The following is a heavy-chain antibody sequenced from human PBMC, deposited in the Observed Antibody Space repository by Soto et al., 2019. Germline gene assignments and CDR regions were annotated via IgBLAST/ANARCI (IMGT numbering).Heavy chain of an antibody. D-gene: IGHD6-19*01. CDR3: ALIPGIAGAGRQDFDY. CDR2: MNPNSGNT. V-gene: IGHV1-8*01. Sequence: QVQLVQSGAEVKKPGASVKVSCKASGYTFTSYDINWVRQATGQGLEWMGWMNPNSGNTGYAQKFQGRVTMTRNTSISTAYMELSSLRSEDTAVYYCALIPGIAGAGRQDFDYWCQGTLVTVSS. CDR1: GYTFTSYD. J-gene: IGHJ4*02.